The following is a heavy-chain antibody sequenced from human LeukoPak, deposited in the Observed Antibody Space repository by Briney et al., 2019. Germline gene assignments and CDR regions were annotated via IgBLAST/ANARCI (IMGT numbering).Heavy chain of an antibody. V-gene: IGHV4-59*08. Sequence: GSLRLSCAASGFIFTSYEMNWVRQAPGKGLEWIGYIYYSGSTNYNPSLKSRVTISVDTSKNQFSLKLSSVTAADTAVYYCARGGAPVWFGELWGTAFDYWGQGTLVTVSS. D-gene: IGHD3-10*01. CDR2: IYYSGST. CDR1: GFIFTSYE. CDR3: ARGGAPVWFGELWGTAFDY. J-gene: IGHJ4*02.